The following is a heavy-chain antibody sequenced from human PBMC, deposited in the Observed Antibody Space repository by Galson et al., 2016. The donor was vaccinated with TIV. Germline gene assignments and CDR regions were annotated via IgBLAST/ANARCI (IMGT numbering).Heavy chain of an antibody. Sequence: SLRLSCAASGFTFSAYRMNWVRQAPGKGLEWLAVISPDGTDPRYADSMKGRFTISRDNAKSTLYLHMNNLRPEDTAVYYCATDWRDAYNPYFDSWGQGTLVTVSS. CDR3: ATDWRDAYNPYFDS. V-gene: IGHV3-30*03. D-gene: IGHD5-24*01. CDR1: GFTFSAYR. J-gene: IGHJ4*02. CDR2: ISPDGTDP.